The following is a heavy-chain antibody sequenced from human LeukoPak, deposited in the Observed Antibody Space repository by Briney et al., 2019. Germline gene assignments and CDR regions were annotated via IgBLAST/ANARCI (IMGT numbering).Heavy chain of an antibody. J-gene: IGHJ5*02. D-gene: IGHD6-13*01. Sequence: GASVKVSCKASGYIFTSYGISWVRQAPGQGLEWMGWISTYNGNTNYAQKLQGRVTLTTDTSSSTAYMELRSLRSDDTAVYYCARSGLTGSWYSKRTRTNWFDPWGQGTLVTVSS. V-gene: IGHV1-18*01. CDR2: ISTYNGNT. CDR3: ARSGLTGSWYSKRTRTNWFDP. CDR1: GYIFTSYG.